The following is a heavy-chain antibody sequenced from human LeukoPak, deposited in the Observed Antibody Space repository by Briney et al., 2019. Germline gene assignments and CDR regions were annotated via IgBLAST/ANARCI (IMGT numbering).Heavy chain of an antibody. V-gene: IGHV4-31*03. CDR2: IYYSGST. CDR3: ARDWGTYFDY. Sequence: KPSETLSLTCNVSGGSISSGGSRWSWIRQHPGKGLEWIGYIYYSGSTYYNPSLESRLTMSVDTSKNQFSLHLTSVTAADTAVYYCARDWGTYFDYWGQGTLVTVS. D-gene: IGHD7-27*01. J-gene: IGHJ4*02. CDR1: GGSISSGGSR.